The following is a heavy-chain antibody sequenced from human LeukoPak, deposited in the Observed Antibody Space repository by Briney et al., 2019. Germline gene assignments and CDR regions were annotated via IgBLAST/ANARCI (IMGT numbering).Heavy chain of an antibody. D-gene: IGHD1-26*01. V-gene: IGHV1-18*01. CDR1: GYTFSSYG. CDR3: ARDWSYSLDY. Sequence: VASVKVSCKASGYTFSSYGFSWVRQAPGQGLEWMGWISAYNGNTNFAQRLQGRVTMTTDTSTSTAYMELRSLRSDDTAVYYCARDWSYSLDYWGQGTLVTVSS. CDR2: ISAYNGNT. J-gene: IGHJ4*02.